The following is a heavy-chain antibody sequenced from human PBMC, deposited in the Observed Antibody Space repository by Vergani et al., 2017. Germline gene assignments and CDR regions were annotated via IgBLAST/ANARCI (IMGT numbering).Heavy chain of an antibody. J-gene: IGHJ4*02. D-gene: IGHD6-19*01. V-gene: IGHV3-43*01. CDR3: AKELGPSSGWPGSFDY. Sequence: EVQLVESGGVVVQPGGSLRLSCAASGFTFDDYTMPWVRQAPGKGLEWVSLISWDGGSTYYADSVKGRVTISRDNSKNSLYLQRNRLRTEDTALYYCAKELGPSSGWPGSFDYWGQGTLVTVSA. CDR1: GFTFDDYT. CDR2: ISWDGGST.